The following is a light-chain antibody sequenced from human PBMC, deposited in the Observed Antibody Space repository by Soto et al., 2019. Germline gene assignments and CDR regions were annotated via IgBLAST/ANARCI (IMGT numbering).Light chain of an antibody. CDR1: SSNIGAGYD. CDR3: QSYDSSLSGWV. J-gene: IGLJ1*01. V-gene: IGLV1-40*01. CDR2: GNS. Sequence: QAALTQPASVSVAPGQRVTISCTGSSSNIGAGYDVHWYQQLPGTAPKLLIYGNSNRPSGVPDRFSGSKSGTSASLAITGLQAEDEADYYCQSYDSSLSGWVFGTGTKVTVL.